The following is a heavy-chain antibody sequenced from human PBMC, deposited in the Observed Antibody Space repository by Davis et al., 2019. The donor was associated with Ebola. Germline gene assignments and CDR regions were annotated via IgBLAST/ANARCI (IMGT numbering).Heavy chain of an antibody. J-gene: IGHJ4*02. D-gene: IGHD6-6*01. V-gene: IGHV3-30*03. Sequence: GGSLRLSCEASGFTFSRYGMHWVRQLPGNGPEWLTYIFFDGSETFYADSVKGRFTISRDNSKNTLYLQMGRLRSDDTAMYYCVRDFFEFSSSSFSDSWGQGTLVTVSS. CDR3: VRDFFEFSSSSFSDS. CDR2: IFFDGSET. CDR1: GFTFSRYG.